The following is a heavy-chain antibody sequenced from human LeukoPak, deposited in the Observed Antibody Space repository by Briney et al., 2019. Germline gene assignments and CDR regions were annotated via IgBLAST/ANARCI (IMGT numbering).Heavy chain of an antibody. CDR2: IHYSGTT. D-gene: IGHD1-1*01. Sequence: SETLSLTCTVSGGSISSYYWSWIRQPPGKGPEWIGYIHYSGTTNYNPSLKSRVTTSVDTSNNQFSLRLNSVTAADTAVYYCARDRSERYGFDIWGQGTMVTVSS. J-gene: IGHJ3*02. CDR3: ARDRSERYGFDI. V-gene: IGHV4-59*01. CDR1: GGSISSYY.